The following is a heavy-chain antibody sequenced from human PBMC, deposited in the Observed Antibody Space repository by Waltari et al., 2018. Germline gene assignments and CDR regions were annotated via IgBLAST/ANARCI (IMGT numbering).Heavy chain of an antibody. V-gene: IGHV1-2*02. CDR3: ARDQGSSPTLDY. CDR1: GYPFPGYY. J-gene: IGHJ4*02. CDR2: INPNSGGT. D-gene: IGHD6-6*01. Sequence: QVQLVQSGAEVKKPGASVKVSCKASGYPFPGYYLPWLRPAPGQGLEWMGWINPNSGGTNYAQKFQGRVTMTRDTSISTAYMELSRLRSDDTAVYYCARDQGSSPTLDYWGQGTLVTVSS.